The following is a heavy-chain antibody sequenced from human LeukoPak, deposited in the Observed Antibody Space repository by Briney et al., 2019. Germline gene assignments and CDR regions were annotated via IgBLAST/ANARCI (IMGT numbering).Heavy chain of an antibody. CDR1: GFTFSSYA. D-gene: IGHD5-18*01. V-gene: IGHV3-23*01. CDR3: AKPTAMVSYFDY. CDR2: ISGSGDNT. J-gene: IGHJ4*02. Sequence: GGSLRLSCAASGFTFSSYAMSWVRQAPGKGLEWVSAISGSGDNTYYADSVKGRFTISRDNSKNTLYLQMNSLRAEDTAVYYCAKPTAMVSYFDYWGQGTLVTVSS.